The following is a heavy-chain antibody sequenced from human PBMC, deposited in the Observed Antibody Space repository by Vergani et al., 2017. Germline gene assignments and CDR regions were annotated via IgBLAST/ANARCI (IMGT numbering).Heavy chain of an antibody. CDR3: ARDKRAVGPYDYYYMDV. J-gene: IGHJ6*03. D-gene: IGHD3-3*01. CDR2: TRNKANSYTT. Sequence: EVQLVESGGGLVQPGGSLRLSCAASGFTLSDHYMDWVRQAPGKGLEWVGRTRNKANSYTTEYAASVKGRFTISRDDSKNSLYLQMNSLKTEDTAVYYCARDKRAVGPYDYYYMDVWGKGTTVTVSS. V-gene: IGHV3-72*01. CDR1: GFTLSDHY.